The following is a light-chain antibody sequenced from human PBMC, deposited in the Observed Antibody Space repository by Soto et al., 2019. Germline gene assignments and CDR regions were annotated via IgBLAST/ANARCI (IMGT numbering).Light chain of an antibody. CDR1: QSVTTQ. J-gene: IGKJ5*01. CDR2: GAS. V-gene: IGKV3-15*01. Sequence: IVLTQSPGTLSLSPGERATLSCRASQSVTTQLAWYQQKPGQAPRLLIYGASTRATGIPARFSGSGSGTEFTLTISSLQSEDFAVYYCQQYNNWPPITFGQGTRLEIK. CDR3: QQYNNWPPIT.